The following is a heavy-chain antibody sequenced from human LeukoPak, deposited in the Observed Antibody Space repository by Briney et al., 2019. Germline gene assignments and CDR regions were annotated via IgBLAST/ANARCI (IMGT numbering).Heavy chain of an antibody. J-gene: IGHJ6*02. CDR3: ARDQNPDFDWLSVGPGYYYGMDV. CDR1: GGSISSSSYY. Sequence: SETLSLTCTVSGGSISSSSYYWGWIRQPPGKGLEWIGSIYYSGSTYYNPSLKSRVTISVDTSKNQFSLKLSSVTAADTAVYYCARDQNPDFDWLSVGPGYYYGMDVWGQGTTVTVSS. CDR2: IYYSGST. V-gene: IGHV4-39*07. D-gene: IGHD3-9*01.